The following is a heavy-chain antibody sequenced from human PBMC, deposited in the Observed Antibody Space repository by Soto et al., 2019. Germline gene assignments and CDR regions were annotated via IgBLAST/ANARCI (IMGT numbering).Heavy chain of an antibody. J-gene: IGHJ1*01. CDR2: ISSSSSTI. D-gene: IGHD3-3*01. V-gene: IGHV3-48*02. Sequence: GGSLRLSCAASGFTFSSYSMNWVRQAPGKGLEWVSYISSSSSTIYYADSVKGRFTISRDNAKNSLYLQMNSLRDEDTAVYYCAREEGGLFLEWLLYFQHWGQGTLVTVSS. CDR3: AREEGGLFLEWLLYFQH. CDR1: GFTFSSYS.